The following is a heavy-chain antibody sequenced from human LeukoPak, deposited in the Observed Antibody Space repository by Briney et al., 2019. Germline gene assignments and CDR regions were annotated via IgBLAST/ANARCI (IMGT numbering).Heavy chain of an antibody. CDR3: ATWWTGNWFDP. V-gene: IGHV4-59*01. Sequence: SETLSLTCTVSGGFISSYYWSWIRQPPGKGLEWIGYIYYSGSTNYNPSLKSRVTISVGTSKNQFSLKLSSVTAADTAVYYCATWWTGNWFDPWGQGTLVTVSS. CDR2: IYYSGST. J-gene: IGHJ5*02. CDR1: GGFISSYY. D-gene: IGHD2-15*01.